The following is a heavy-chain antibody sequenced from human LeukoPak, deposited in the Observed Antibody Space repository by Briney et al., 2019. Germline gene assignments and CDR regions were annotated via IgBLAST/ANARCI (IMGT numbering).Heavy chain of an antibody. CDR3: ARDWRYSTFDY. Sequence: GGSLRLSCVASGFTFRSAWMTWVRQAPGKGLEWVANIKEDGSQKNYVDSVKGRFTISRDNARNSLYLQMNSVRAEDTAVYYCARDWRYSTFDYWGQGTLVTVSS. D-gene: IGHD2-15*01. CDR2: IKEDGSQK. CDR1: GFTFRSAW. V-gene: IGHV3-7*01. J-gene: IGHJ4*02.